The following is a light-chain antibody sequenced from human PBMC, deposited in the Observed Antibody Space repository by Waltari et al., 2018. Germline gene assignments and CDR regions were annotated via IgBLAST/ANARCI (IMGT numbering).Light chain of an antibody. CDR1: QNINNW. J-gene: IGKJ1*01. V-gene: IGKV1-5*01. Sequence: IQMTQSPSTLSASVGDRVTITCRASQNINNWLAWYQQTPGRAPKLLIYEASSLESGVPSRFRGSGSGTLFTLTITSLQPDDVALYYCQQYKTFSRTFGQGTQVEI. CDR2: EAS. CDR3: QQYKTFSRT.